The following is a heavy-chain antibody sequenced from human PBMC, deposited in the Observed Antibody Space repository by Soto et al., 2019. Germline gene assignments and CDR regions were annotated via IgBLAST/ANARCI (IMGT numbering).Heavy chain of an antibody. CDR3: AKDLTDYGDYFGMDV. Sequence: PGGSLRLSXAASGFTFSSYAMSWVRQAPGKGLEWVSAISGSGGSTYYADSVKGRSTISRDNSKNTLYLQMNSLRAEDTAVYYCAKDLTDYGDYFGMDVWGQGTTVTVSS. V-gene: IGHV3-23*01. D-gene: IGHD4-17*01. CDR1: GFTFSSYA. CDR2: ISGSGGST. J-gene: IGHJ6*02.